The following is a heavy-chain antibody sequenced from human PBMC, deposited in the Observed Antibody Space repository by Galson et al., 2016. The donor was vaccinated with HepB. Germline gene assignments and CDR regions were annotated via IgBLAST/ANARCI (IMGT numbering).Heavy chain of an antibody. CDR3: ARGRVSSFNTYWYFDL. Sequence: SLRLSCAASGFTFNTYAVHWVRRAPGKGLEWVAVISYDGSNKFYGDSVKGRFTISRDNSKNMLYLQMNDVRTEDTAVYFCARGRVSSFNTYWYFDLWGHGTLVTVSS. CDR2: ISYDGSNK. CDR1: GFTFNTYA. J-gene: IGHJ2*01. D-gene: IGHD6-13*01. V-gene: IGHV3-30-3*01.